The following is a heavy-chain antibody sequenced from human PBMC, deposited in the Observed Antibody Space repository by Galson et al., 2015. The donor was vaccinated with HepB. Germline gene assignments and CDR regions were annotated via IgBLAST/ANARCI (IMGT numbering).Heavy chain of an antibody. CDR3: ARQILGYGDPRRDEYFDC. CDR2: ITSSSSAI. J-gene: IGHJ4*02. CDR1: GFTFSSYS. Sequence: SLRLSCAASGFTFSSYSMNWVRQAPGKGLEWVSYITSSSSAIYYADSVKGRFTISRDNAKNSLYLQMNSLRAEDTAVYYCARQILGYGDPRRDEYFDCWGQGALVTVSS. V-gene: IGHV3-48*01. D-gene: IGHD4-17*01.